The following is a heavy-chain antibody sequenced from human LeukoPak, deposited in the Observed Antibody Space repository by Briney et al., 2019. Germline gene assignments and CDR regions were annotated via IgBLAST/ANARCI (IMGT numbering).Heavy chain of an antibody. D-gene: IGHD6-19*01. V-gene: IGHV4-34*01. CDR2: INHSGST. Sequence: SETLSLTCAVYGGSFSGYYWSWIRQPPGKGLEWIGEINHSGSTNYNPSLKSRVTISVDTSKNQFSLKLSSVTAANTAVYYCARGIAVAGVYYSDYWGQGTLVTVSS. J-gene: IGHJ4*02. CDR1: GGSFSGYY. CDR3: ARGIAVAGVYYSDY.